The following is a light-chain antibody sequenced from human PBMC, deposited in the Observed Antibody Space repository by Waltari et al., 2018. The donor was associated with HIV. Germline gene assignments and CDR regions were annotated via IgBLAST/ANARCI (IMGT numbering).Light chain of an antibody. CDR2: ENY. V-gene: IGLV1-51*02. CDR1: SSNIGNKY. CDR3: GTWDSSLSAGV. J-gene: IGLJ2*01. Sequence: QSVLTQPPSVSAAPGQKVNISCSGSSSNIGNKYVSWYQHLPGTAPKLLISENYKRPSGIPDRFSGSKSGTSATLGITGLQPGDEADYYCGTWDSSLSAGVFGGGTKLTVL.